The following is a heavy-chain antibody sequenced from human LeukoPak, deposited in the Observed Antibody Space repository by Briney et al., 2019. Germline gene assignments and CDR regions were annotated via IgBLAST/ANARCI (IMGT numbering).Heavy chain of an antibody. Sequence: SETLSLTCTVSGDPISSYHWSWIRQSPGKGLEWLGDVFYTGSTTYNPSLKSRITISVDTSKSQFSLKLTSVTAADTAVYYCARATTGTTNWFDPWGQGTLVTVSS. CDR3: ARATTGTTNWFDP. V-gene: IGHV4-59*12. CDR1: GDPISSYH. J-gene: IGHJ5*02. D-gene: IGHD1-1*01. CDR2: VFYTGST.